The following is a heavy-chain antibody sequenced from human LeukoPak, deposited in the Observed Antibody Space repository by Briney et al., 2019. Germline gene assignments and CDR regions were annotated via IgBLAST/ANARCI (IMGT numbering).Heavy chain of an antibody. D-gene: IGHD3-10*01. V-gene: IGHV4-34*01. J-gene: IGHJ4*02. CDR3: ARESDYYGSGGLDYFDY. CDR1: GGSFSGYY. Sequence: KSSETLSLTCAVYGGSFSGYYWSWIRQPPGKGLEWIGEINHSGSTNYNPSLKSRVTISVDKSKNQFSLKLSSVTAADTAVYYCARESDYYGSGGLDYFDYWGQGTLVTVSS. CDR2: INHSGST.